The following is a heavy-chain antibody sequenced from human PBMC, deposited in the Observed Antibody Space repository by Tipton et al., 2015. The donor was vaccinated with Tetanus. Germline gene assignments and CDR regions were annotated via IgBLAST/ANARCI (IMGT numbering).Heavy chain of an antibody. D-gene: IGHD2/OR15-2a*01. V-gene: IGHV1-46*01. Sequence: QSGAEVKKTGSSVKISCKASGYTLTYRYLHWVRQAPGQGLEWVGIINPTDGRPTYARKFQGRVSMTRDTSTSTVYMEVSSLRSEDTAVYYCARDSTCDFWGQGTLVTVSS. CDR2: INPTDGRP. J-gene: IGHJ4*02. CDR3: ARDSTCDF. CDR1: GYTLTYRY.